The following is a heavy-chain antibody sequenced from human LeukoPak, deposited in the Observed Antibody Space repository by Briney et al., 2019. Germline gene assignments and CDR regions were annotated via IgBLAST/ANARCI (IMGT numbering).Heavy chain of an antibody. CDR3: AREEWEAFDY. V-gene: IGHV3-30*04. CDR1: GFTFSSYA. D-gene: IGHD1-26*01. CDR2: ISYDGSNK. J-gene: IGHJ4*02. Sequence: PGGSLRLSCAASGFTFSSYAMHWVRQAPGKGLEWVAVISYDGSNKYYADSVKGRFTISRDNSENTLYLQMNSLRAEDTAVYYCAREEWEAFDYWGQGTLVTVSS.